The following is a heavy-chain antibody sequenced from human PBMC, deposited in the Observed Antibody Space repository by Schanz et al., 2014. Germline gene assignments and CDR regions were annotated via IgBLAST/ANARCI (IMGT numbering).Heavy chain of an antibody. CDR2: INVGNGNM. V-gene: IGHV1-3*01. D-gene: IGHD4-17*01. CDR3: ARGYGDSPTDF. Sequence: QVQLVQSGAEVKKPGASVKVSCKASGYTFTSYSIHWVRQAPGQGLEWMGWINVGNGNMKYSQKFQGRVTFTADKSTSTAYMELSSLKSEDTAVYYCARGYGDSPTDFWGQGTLVTVSS. J-gene: IGHJ4*02. CDR1: GYTFTSYS.